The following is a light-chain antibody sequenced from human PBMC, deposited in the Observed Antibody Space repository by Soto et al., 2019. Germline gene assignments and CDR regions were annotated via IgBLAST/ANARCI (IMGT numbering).Light chain of an antibody. CDR1: QSVSSSY. J-gene: IGKJ3*01. Sequence: EIVLTQSPGTLSLSPGERATLSCRASQSVSSSYLAWYQQKPGQAPRLLIYGASSRATGIPDRFSGSGSGTDFPLTISRLEPADFAVYYCQQYGSSPHTFGPGTKVDIK. CDR3: QQYGSSPHT. V-gene: IGKV3-20*01. CDR2: GAS.